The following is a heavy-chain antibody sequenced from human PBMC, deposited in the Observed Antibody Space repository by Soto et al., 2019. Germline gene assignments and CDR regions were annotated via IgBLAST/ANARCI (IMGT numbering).Heavy chain of an antibody. J-gene: IGHJ6*02. CDR1: GFTFSSYG. CDR2: ISYDGSNK. Sequence: GGSLRLSCAASGFTFSSYGMHWVRQAPGKGLEWVAVISYDGSNKYYADSVKGRFTISRDNSKNTLYLQMNSLRAEDTAVYYCAKNSDLNPSSYYYGMAVWGQGTTVTVSS. V-gene: IGHV3-30*18. CDR3: AKNSDLNPSSYYYGMAV.